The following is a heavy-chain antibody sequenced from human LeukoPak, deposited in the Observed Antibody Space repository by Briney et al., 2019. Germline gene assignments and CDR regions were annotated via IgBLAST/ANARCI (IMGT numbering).Heavy chain of an antibody. V-gene: IGHV3-30*03. J-gene: IGHJ4*02. CDR2: ISYDGSYK. D-gene: IGHD2-21*02. CDR3: ARVVCGGDCYFDY. CDR1: GFTFSNYG. Sequence: PGGSLRLSCAASGFTFSNYGMHWVRQAPGKGLEWVAFISYDGSYKYYADSVKGRFTISRDNAKNSPYLQMNSLRAEDTAVYYCARVVCGGDCYFDYWGQGTLVTVSS.